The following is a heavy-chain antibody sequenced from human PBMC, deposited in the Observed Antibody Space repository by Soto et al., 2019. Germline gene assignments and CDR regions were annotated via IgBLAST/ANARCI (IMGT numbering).Heavy chain of an antibody. D-gene: IGHD3-16*01. CDR1: RYTFKSHG. V-gene: IGHV3-23*01. J-gene: IGHJ4*02. CDR3: VSWVSAHFDY. Sequence: GGSLRLSCAASRYTFKSHGLSWVRQDPGNGLEWVSTIDSSGVNTHYADSVKGRFTISRDNSRNTLHLQMHDLRADDTALYYCVSWVSAHFDYWGQGXVVTVYS. CDR2: IDSSGVNT.